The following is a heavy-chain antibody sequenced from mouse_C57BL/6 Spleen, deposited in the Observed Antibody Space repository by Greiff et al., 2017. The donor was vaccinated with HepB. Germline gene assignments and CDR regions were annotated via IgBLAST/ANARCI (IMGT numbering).Heavy chain of an antibody. J-gene: IGHJ4*01. CDR3: ARSDWGLYYYAMDY. Sequence: VQLQQSGPELVKPGASVKISCKASGYSFTGYYMNWVKQSPEKSLEWIGEINPSTGGTTYNQKFKAKATLTVDKSSSTAYMQLKSLTSEDSAVYYCARSDWGLYYYAMDYWGQGTSVTVSS. V-gene: IGHV1-42*01. CDR1: GYSFTGYY. CDR2: INPSTGGT. D-gene: IGHD4-1*01.